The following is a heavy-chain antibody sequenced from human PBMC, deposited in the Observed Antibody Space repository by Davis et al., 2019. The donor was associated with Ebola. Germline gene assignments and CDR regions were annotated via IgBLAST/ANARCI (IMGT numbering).Heavy chain of an antibody. V-gene: IGHV3-49*04. Sequence: GSLRLSCTASGFTFGDYAMSWVRQAPGKGLEWVGFIRSKAYGGTTESAASVKGRFTISRDDSKSIAYLQMNSLRAEDTAVYYCARGYYDSSGYYRRYYFDYWGQGTLVTVSS. CDR3: ARGYYDSSGYYRRYYFDY. J-gene: IGHJ4*02. CDR2: IRSKAYGGTT. CDR1: GFTFGDYA. D-gene: IGHD3-22*01.